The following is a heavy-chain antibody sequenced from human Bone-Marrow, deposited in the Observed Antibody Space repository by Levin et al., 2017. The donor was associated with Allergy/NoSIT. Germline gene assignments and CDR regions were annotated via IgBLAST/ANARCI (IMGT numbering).Heavy chain of an antibody. CDR1: GFPFRSYW. V-gene: IGHV3-7*03. CDR2: IKQDGTEK. D-gene: IGHD3-22*01. Sequence: GGSLRLSCADSGFPFRSYWMTWVRQAPGKGLEWVASIKQDGTEKFYVDSVKGRFTISRDNSKNTLYLQMNSLRADDMALYYCARARAYYYDSSGYLDWGQGTPVTVSS. CDR3: ARARAYYYDSSGYLD. J-gene: IGHJ4*02.